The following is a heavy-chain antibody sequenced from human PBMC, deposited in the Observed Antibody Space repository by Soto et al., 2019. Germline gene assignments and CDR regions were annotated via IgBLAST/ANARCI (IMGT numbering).Heavy chain of an antibody. CDR1: GFIFSKQA. J-gene: IGHJ4*02. V-gene: IGHV3-23*01. Sequence: GSLRLSCAASGFIFSKQAMRWVRQGPGKGLEWVSCISDSGDETFFLDSVKGRFAISRDNSENTLFLHMSSLTGEDTAIYYCARRGTHRWGHFGYWGQGTLVTVSS. CDR3: ARRGTHRWGHFGY. D-gene: IGHD1-26*01. CDR2: ISDSGDET.